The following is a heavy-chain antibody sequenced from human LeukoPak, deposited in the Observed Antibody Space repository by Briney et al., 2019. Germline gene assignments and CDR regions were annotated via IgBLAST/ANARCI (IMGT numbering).Heavy chain of an antibody. CDR1: GGSISNYY. J-gene: IGHJ4*02. V-gene: IGHV4-59*01. Sequence: SETLSLTCTVSGGSISNYYWTWIRQPPGKGLEWIGYIYYSGSTNYNPSLKSRVTISVDTSKNQFSLNLTSVTAADTAVYYCARAYSGSFPFDYWGQGTLVTVSS. CDR3: ARAYSGSFPFDY. D-gene: IGHD6-6*01. CDR2: IYYSGST.